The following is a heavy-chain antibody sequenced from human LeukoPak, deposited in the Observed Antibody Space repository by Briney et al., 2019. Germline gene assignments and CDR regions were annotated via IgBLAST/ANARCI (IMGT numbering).Heavy chain of an antibody. Sequence: SETLSLTCAVSGASISSSNYYWGWVRQSPGKGLEWIGNIYSSGNTYYNASLKSRVTMYIDTSKNQFSLKLSSVTAADTAMYYCAKSNGYGLIDFWGQGTLVTVSS. CDR2: IYSSGNT. CDR3: AKSNGYGLIDF. V-gene: IGHV4-39*01. J-gene: IGHJ4*02. CDR1: GASISSSNYY. D-gene: IGHD5-12*01.